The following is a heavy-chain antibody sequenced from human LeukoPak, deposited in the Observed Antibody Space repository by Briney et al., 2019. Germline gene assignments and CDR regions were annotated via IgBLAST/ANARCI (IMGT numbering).Heavy chain of an antibody. CDR3: ARDSGYDDFWSRYYTGSSHWFDP. CDR2: ISSSSSTI. V-gene: IGHV3-48*04. CDR1: GFTLSSYS. Sequence: GGSLRLSCAASGFTLSSYSVNWVRQARGGGVEWVSYISSSSSTIYYADSVKGRFTISRENAKNSLYLQMNSLRAEDTAVYYCARDSGYDDFWSRYYTGSSHWFDPWGQGTLVTVSS. J-gene: IGHJ5*02. D-gene: IGHD3-3*01.